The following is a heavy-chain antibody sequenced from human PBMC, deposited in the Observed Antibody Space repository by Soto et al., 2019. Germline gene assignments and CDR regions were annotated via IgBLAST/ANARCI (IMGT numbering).Heavy chain of an antibody. D-gene: IGHD2-2*01. J-gene: IGHJ6*02. Sequence: ASVKVSCKASGYTFTSYAMNWVRQAPGQGLEWMGWINTNTGNPTYAQGFTGRFVFSLDTSVSTAYLQICSLKAEDTAVYYCAREGARYCSSTSCYVRLLEGSYYYYGMDVWGQGTTGTVSS. V-gene: IGHV7-4-1*01. CDR3: AREGARYCSSTSCYVRLLEGSYYYYGMDV. CDR2: INTNTGNP. CDR1: GYTFTSYA.